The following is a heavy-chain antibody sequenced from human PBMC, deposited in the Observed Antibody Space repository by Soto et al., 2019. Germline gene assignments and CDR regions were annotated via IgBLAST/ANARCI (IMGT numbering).Heavy chain of an antibody. J-gene: IGHJ6*02. CDR2: ISSSGST. V-gene: IGHV3-53*04. CDR1: GFTFSDYY. CDR3: ARDPYYDSSGYLASNGMDV. D-gene: IGHD3-22*01. Sequence: PGGSLRLSCAASGFTFSDYYMSWIRQAPGKGLEWVSYISSSGSTYYADSVKGRFTISRHNSKNTLYLQMNSLRAEDTAVYYCARDPYYDSSGYLASNGMDVWGQGTTVTVSS.